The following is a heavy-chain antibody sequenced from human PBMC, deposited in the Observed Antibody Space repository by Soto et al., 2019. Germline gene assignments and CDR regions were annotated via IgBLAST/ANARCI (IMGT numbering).Heavy chain of an antibody. J-gene: IGHJ6*02. V-gene: IGHV1-69*01. Sequence: QVQLVQSGAEVKKPGSSVNVSCKASGGTFSSYAISWVRQAPGQGLEWMGGIIPIFGTANYAQKFQGRVTITADESTSTAYMELSSLRSEDTAVYYCACLRSPHYYYYYGMDVWGQGTTVTVSS. CDR2: IIPIFGTA. CDR1: GGTFSSYA. CDR3: ACLRSPHYYYYYGMDV.